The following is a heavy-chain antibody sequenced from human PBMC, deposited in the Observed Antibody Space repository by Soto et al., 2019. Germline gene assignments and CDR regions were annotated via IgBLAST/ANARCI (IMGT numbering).Heavy chain of an antibody. D-gene: IGHD7-27*01. V-gene: IGHV4-34*01. J-gene: IGHJ6*03. CDR3: ARQSGEYYYYMDV. Sequence: PSETLSLTCAVYGGSFSGYYWSWIRQPPGKGLEWIGEINHSGSTNYNPSLKSRVTISVDTSKNQFSLKLSSVTAADTAVYYCARQSGEYYYYMDVWGKGTTVTVSS. CDR2: INHSGST. CDR1: GGSFSGYY.